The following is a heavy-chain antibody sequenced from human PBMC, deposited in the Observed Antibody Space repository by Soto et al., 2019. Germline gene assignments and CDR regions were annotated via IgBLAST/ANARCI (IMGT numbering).Heavy chain of an antibody. CDR2: VSWNSGSI. Sequence: SLRLSCAASGFTFDDYAMHWVRQAPGKGLEWVSGVSWNSGSIGYADSVKGRFTISRDNAKNSLYLQMNSLRAEVTALYYCAKDIGGGSCSSTSCYLPGYYYYGMDVWGQGTTVTVSS. V-gene: IGHV3-9*01. J-gene: IGHJ6*02. CDR3: AKDIGGGSCSSTSCYLPGYYYYGMDV. CDR1: GFTFDDYA. D-gene: IGHD2-2*01.